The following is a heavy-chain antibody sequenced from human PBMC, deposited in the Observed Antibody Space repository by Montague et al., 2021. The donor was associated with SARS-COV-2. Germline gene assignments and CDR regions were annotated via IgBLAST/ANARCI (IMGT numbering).Heavy chain of an antibody. V-gene: IGHV3-48*03. CDR3: TRDYRSIGGDGLDI. J-gene: IGHJ3*02. D-gene: IGHD3-16*02. CDR1: GLIFSNYD. Sequence: SLRLSCAASGLIFSNYDMNWVRQAPGKGLEWISFISTSAYTTSYAGSVSGRFTISRDNGKNSLYLQMNSLRVEDTAVYYCTRDYRSIGGDGLDIWGQGTKVTVSS. CDR2: ISTSAYTT.